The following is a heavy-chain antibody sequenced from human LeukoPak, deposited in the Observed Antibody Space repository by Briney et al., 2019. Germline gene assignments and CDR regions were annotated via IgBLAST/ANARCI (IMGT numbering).Heavy chain of an antibody. CDR1: GGTFSSYA. CDR3: ARWTDCGGDCYSPAANAFDI. D-gene: IGHD2-21*02. Sequence: SVKASCKASGGTFSSYAISWVRQAPGQGLEWMGGIIPIFGTANYAQKFQGRVTITADESTSTAYMELSSLRSEDTAVYYCARWTDCGGDCYSPAANAFDIWGQGTMVTVSS. CDR2: IIPIFGTA. J-gene: IGHJ3*02. V-gene: IGHV1-69*01.